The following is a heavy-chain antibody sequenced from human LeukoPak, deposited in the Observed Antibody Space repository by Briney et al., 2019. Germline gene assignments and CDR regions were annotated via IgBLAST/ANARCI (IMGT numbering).Heavy chain of an antibody. CDR2: IKQDGSEK. Sequence: GGCLRLSCAASGFTFSSHWMSWVRQAPGKGLECVSDIKQDGSEKYYVDSVKGPFTIFRDNAKNSLYLQMNSLRAEDPGLYYCASGYSSGWYMVDYWGQGTLVTVSS. D-gene: IGHD6-19*01. V-gene: IGHV3-7*01. CDR3: ASGYSSGWYMVDY. J-gene: IGHJ4*02. CDR1: GFTFSSHW.